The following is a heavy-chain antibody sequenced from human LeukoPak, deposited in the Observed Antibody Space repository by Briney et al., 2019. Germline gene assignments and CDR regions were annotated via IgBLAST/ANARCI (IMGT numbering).Heavy chain of an antibody. D-gene: IGHD6-13*01. J-gene: IGHJ4*02. CDR3: ARAAAGLYFDY. Sequence: PGGSLRLSCAASGFTFSSYSMNWVRQAPGKGLEWVSYISSSGSTIYYADSVKGRFTISRDNAKNSLYLQMNSLRAEDTAVYYCARAAAGLYFDYWGQGTLVTVSS. CDR2: ISSSGSTI. V-gene: IGHV3-48*04. CDR1: GFTFSSYS.